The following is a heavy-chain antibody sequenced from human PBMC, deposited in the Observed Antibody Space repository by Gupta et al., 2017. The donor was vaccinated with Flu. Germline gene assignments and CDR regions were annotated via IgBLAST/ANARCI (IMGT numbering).Heavy chain of an antibody. CDR2: IHYSGTP. CDR1: RRYF. V-gene: IGHV4-39*01. CDR3: ARSFTGDYFDS. Sequence: RRYFWSWIRQPPGKGLEWIGNIHYSGTPSYNPALKSRLTISEDMSKNKFSLNLTSVTAADTAVYFCARSFTGDYFDSWGQGTLVSVSS. J-gene: IGHJ4*02. D-gene: IGHD7-27*01.